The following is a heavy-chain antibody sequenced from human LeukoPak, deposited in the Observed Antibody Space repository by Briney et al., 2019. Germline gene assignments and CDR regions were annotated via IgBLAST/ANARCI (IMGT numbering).Heavy chain of an antibody. J-gene: IGHJ6*02. V-gene: IGHV3-53*01. Sequence: PGGSLRLSCAASGFPISTNYMSWVRQAPGKGPEWVSIIYSGGNTFYADSVKGRFTISRDSSKNTLFLQMISLRAEDTAVYYCARDHITMIRGVSYYYYCMDVWGQGTTVTVSS. CDR2: IYSGGNT. D-gene: IGHD3-10*01. CDR3: ARDHITMIRGVSYYYYCMDV. CDR1: GFPISTNY.